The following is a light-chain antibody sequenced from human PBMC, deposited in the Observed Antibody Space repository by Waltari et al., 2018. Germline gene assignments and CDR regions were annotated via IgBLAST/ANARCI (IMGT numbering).Light chain of an antibody. Sequence: QLVLTQSPSASASLGASVKLTCTLDSGHSNNIVAWLQRRPEKGPRYLMKVNSDGSHTKGDAIPDRFSGSSSGPERYLPISSLQSEDEADYYCQTGGHGTWVFGGGTKLTVV. V-gene: IGLV4-69*01. J-gene: IGLJ3*02. CDR1: SGHSNNI. CDR3: QTGGHGTWV. CDR2: VNSDGSH.